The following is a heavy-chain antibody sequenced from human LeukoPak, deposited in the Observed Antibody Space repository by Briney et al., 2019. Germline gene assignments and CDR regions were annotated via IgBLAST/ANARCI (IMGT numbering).Heavy chain of an antibody. CDR3: AGGPLGGYSSGWSDY. CDR2: IYSGGST. D-gene: IGHD6-19*01. CDR1: GFTVSSNY. V-gene: IGHV3-66*01. Sequence: GGSLRLSCAASGFTVSSNYMSWVRQAPGKGLEWVSVIYSGGSTYYADSVKGRFTISRDNSKNTLYLQMNSLRAEDTAVYYCAGGPLGGYSSGWSDYWGQGTLVTVSS. J-gene: IGHJ4*02.